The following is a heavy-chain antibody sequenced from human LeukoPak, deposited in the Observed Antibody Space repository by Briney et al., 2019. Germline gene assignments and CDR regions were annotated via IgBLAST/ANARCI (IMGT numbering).Heavy chain of an antibody. J-gene: IGHJ4*02. CDR1: GYTLTESS. CDR2: FDPEDGET. Sequence: ASVKVSCKVSGYTLTESSMHWVRQAPGKGLEWMGGFDPEDGETIYAQKFQGRVTMTEDTSTDTAYMELSSLRSEDTAVYYCATVGHDFWSGDHYFDYWGQGTLVTVSS. D-gene: IGHD3-3*01. CDR3: ATVGHDFWSGDHYFDY. V-gene: IGHV1-24*01.